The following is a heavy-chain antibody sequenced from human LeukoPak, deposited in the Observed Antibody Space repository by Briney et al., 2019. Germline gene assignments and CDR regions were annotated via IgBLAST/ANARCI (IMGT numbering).Heavy chain of an antibody. D-gene: IGHD3-9*01. CDR3: ATSRGVLRYFDWLPGGMDV. Sequence: SETLSLTCAVYGGSFSGYYWSWIRQPPGKGLEWIGEINRSGSTNYNPSLKSRVTISVDTSKNQFSLKLSSVTAADTAVYYCATSRGVLRYFDWLPGGMDVWGKGTTVTVSS. CDR2: INRSGST. V-gene: IGHV4-34*01. CDR1: GGSFSGYY. J-gene: IGHJ6*04.